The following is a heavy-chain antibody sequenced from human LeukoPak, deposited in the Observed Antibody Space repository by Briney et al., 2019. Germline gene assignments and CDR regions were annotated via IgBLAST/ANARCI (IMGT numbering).Heavy chain of an antibody. Sequence: SETLSLTCTVSGGSISSSSYYWGWIRQPPGKGLEWIGSIYYSGSTYYNPSLKSRVTISVDTSKNQFSLKLSSVTAADTAVYYCARDLVGDSYYDYVWGSYRPPGYWGQGTLVTVSS. V-gene: IGHV4-39*07. CDR2: IYYSGST. CDR3: ARDLVGDSYYDYVWGSYRPPGY. D-gene: IGHD3-16*02. J-gene: IGHJ4*02. CDR1: GGSISSSSYY.